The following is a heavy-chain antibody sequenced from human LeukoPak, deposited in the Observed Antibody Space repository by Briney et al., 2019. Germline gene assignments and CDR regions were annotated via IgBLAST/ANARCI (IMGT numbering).Heavy chain of an antibody. D-gene: IGHD6-13*01. CDR3: ARESKGDIAAVGRTWFDP. Sequence: ASVKVSCEASGYTFTSYYMHWVRQAPGQGLEWMGIINPSGGSTSYAQKFQGRVTMTRGTSTSTVYMELSSLRSEDTAVYYCARESKGDIAAVGRTWFDPWGQGTLVTVSS. CDR1: GYTFTSYY. V-gene: IGHV1-46*01. CDR2: INPSGGST. J-gene: IGHJ5*02.